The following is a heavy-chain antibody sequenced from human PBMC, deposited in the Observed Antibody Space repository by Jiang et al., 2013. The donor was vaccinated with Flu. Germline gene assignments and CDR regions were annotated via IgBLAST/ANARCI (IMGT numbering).Heavy chain of an antibody. Sequence: VQLVESGGGVVQPGRSLRLSCAVSGFTFSSYSIHWVRQPPGKGLEWVAVIGTDGITKHYGDSVKGRFTISRDNSKSTLYLQMDSLRSEDTAVYFCAKEYNWNHWYFDLWGRGTFGHCLL. CDR2: IGTDGITK. CDR3: AKEYNWNHWYFDL. CDR1: GFTFSSYS. J-gene: IGHJ2*01. D-gene: IGHD1-20*01. V-gene: IGHV3-30*18.